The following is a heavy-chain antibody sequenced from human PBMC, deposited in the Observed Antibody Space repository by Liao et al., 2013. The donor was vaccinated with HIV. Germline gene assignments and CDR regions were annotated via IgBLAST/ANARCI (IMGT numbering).Heavy chain of an antibody. D-gene: IGHD3-22*01. CDR1: GGSISGHY. CDR2: IYYRGST. Sequence: QVQLQQWGAGLLKPSETLSLTCIISGGSISGHYWSWIRQPPGKGLEWIGYIYYRGSTNYNPSLKSRVTISVDTSKNQFSLKLSSVTAADTAVYYCARDQYYYDSSGHYFDFWGQGSLVTVSS. CDR3: ARDQYYYDSSGHYFDF. V-gene: IGHV4-59*11. J-gene: IGHJ4*02.